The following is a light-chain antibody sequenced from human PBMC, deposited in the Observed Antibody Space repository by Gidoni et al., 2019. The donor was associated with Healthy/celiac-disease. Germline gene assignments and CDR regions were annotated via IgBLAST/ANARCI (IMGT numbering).Light chain of an antibody. J-gene: IGKJ3*01. CDR1: QSVSSY. CDR2: DAS. V-gene: IGKV3-11*01. Sequence: EIVLTQSPATLSLSPGERATLSCRARQSVSSYLSWYQQKPGQAPRLLIYDASNRATGIPARFSAIGSGTDFTLTISSLEPEDFAVYYCQQSSNWPLTFGPGTKVDIK. CDR3: QQSSNWPLT.